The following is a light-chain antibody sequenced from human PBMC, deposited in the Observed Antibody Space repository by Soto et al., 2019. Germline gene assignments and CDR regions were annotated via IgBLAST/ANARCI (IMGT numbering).Light chain of an antibody. CDR3: QQYGSSLTWT. Sequence: EIVLTQYPGTLSLSPGERATLSCRASQSVSSSYLAWYQQKPGQAPRLLIYGASSRATGIPDRFSGSGSGTDFTLTISRLEPEDFAVYYCQQYGSSLTWTFGQATRWIS. J-gene: IGKJ1*01. V-gene: IGKV3-20*01. CDR2: GAS. CDR1: QSVSSSY.